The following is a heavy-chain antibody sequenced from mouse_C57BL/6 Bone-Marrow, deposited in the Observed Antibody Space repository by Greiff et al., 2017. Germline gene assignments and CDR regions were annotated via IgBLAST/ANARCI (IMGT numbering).Heavy chain of an antibody. CDR1: GYAFTNYL. D-gene: IGHD1-1*01. CDR3: ARGYGSRFAY. Sequence: QVQLQQSGAELVRPGTSVKVSCKASGYAFTNYLIEWVKQRPGQGLEWIGVINPGSGGTNYNEKFKGKATLTADKSSSPAYMQLSSLTSEDSAVYFCARGYGSRFAYWGQGTLVTVSA. V-gene: IGHV1-54*01. J-gene: IGHJ3*01. CDR2: INPGSGGT.